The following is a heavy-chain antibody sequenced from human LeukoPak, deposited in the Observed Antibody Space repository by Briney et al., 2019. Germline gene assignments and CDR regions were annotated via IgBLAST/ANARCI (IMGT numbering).Heavy chain of an antibody. D-gene: IGHD3-9*01. Sequence: GGSLRLSCAASGLTFSSFWMHWVRQVPGKGLVWVSRINSDGSTINYADSVKGRFTISRDNANNTLYLQMNSLRAEDTAVYYCAKGYYEIHDAFDIWGQGTMVTVSS. CDR3: AKGYYEIHDAFDI. CDR2: INSDGSTI. CDR1: GLTFSSFW. V-gene: IGHV3-74*01. J-gene: IGHJ3*02.